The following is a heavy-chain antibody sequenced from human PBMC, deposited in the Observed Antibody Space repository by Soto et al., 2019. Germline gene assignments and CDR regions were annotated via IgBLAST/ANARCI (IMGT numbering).Heavy chain of an antibody. Sequence: SETLSLTCAVYGGSFSGYYWSWIRQPPGKGLEWIGEINHSGSTNYNPSLKSRVAISVDTSKNQFSLKLSSVTPADTAVYYCARGDYYDFWSGYYFGSRERAGWFDPWGQGTLVTVS. CDR1: GGSFSGYY. V-gene: IGHV4-34*01. J-gene: IGHJ5*02. CDR2: INHSGST. CDR3: ARGDYYDFWSGYYFGSRERAGWFDP. D-gene: IGHD3-3*01.